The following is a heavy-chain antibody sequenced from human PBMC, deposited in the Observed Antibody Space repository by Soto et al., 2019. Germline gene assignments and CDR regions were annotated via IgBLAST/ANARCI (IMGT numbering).Heavy chain of an antibody. CDR1: GGSISSGGYS. J-gene: IGHJ6*02. D-gene: IGHD2-2*01. CDR2: IYHSGST. Sequence: QLQLQESGSGLVKPSQTLSLTCAVSGGSISSGGYSWSWIRQPPGKGLEWIGYIYHSGSTYYNPSLKSRVTISVDRSKNQFSLKLSSVTAADTAVYYCARWGVVPAAIESYSNYGYYGMDVWGQGTTVTVSS. V-gene: IGHV4-30-2*01. CDR3: ARWGVVPAAIESYSNYGYYGMDV.